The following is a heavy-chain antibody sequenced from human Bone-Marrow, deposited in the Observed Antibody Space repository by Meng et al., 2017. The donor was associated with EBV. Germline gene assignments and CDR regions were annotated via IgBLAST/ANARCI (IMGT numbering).Heavy chain of an antibody. Sequence: EVQLVXSXXXXXKPXGXXXLSCAASGFTFSSYSMNWVRQAPGKGLEWVSSISSSSSYIYYADSVKGRFTISRDNAKNSLYLQMNSLRAEDTAVYYCARDPPKGMATITWGQGTLVTVSS. CDR3: ARDPPKGMATIT. J-gene: IGHJ5*02. V-gene: IGHV3-21*01. CDR1: GFTFSSYS. D-gene: IGHD5-24*01. CDR2: ISSSSSYI.